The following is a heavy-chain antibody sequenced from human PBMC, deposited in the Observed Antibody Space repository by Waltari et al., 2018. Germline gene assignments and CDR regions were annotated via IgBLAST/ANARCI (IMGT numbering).Heavy chain of an antibody. Sequence: EVQLVESGGGLVQPGGSLRLSCAASGFPFSSYSMNWVRQAPGKGLEWVSYISSSSSTIYDADSVKGRFTISRDNAKNSLYLQMNSLRAEDTAVYYCAREAAAGDYWGQGTLVTVSS. V-gene: IGHV3-48*04. D-gene: IGHD6-13*01. CDR1: GFPFSSYS. J-gene: IGHJ4*02. CDR3: AREAAAGDY. CDR2: ISSSSSTI.